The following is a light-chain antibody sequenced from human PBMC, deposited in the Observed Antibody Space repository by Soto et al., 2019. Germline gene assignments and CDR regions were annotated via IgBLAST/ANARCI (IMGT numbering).Light chain of an antibody. Sequence: EIVLTQSPATLSLSPGERATLSCRANQSVSSHLAWYQQRPGQAPRLLIYDASNRATGIPARFSGSGSGTDFTLTISSLEPEDFAVYYCQHRSIRPWTFGQGTKVDMK. V-gene: IGKV3-11*01. CDR3: QHRSIRPWT. CDR2: DAS. J-gene: IGKJ1*01. CDR1: QSVSSH.